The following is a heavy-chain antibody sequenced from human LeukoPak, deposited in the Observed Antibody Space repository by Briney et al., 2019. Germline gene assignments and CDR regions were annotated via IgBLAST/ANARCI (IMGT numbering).Heavy chain of an antibody. CDR2: IYYSGGT. V-gene: IGHV4-39*01. Sequence: KPSGTLSLTCTVSGGSISSSSYYWGWIRQPPGKGLEWIGSIYYSGGTYYNPSLKSRVTISVDTSKNQFSLKLSSVTAADTAVYYCARQTLGGDAFDIWGQGTMVTVSS. J-gene: IGHJ3*02. D-gene: IGHD3-10*01. CDR1: GGSISSSSYY. CDR3: ARQTLGGDAFDI.